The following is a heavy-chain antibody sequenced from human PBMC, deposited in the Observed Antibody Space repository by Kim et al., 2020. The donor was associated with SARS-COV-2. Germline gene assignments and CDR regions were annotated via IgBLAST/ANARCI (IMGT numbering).Heavy chain of an antibody. D-gene: IGHD3-10*01. Sequence: GGSLRLSCAASGFTFSSYSMNWVRQAPGKGLEWVSYISSSSSTIYYADSVKGRFTISRDNAKNSLYLQMNSLRAEDTAVYYCARDGMEYGSGSYSYYYYGMDVWGQGTTVTVSS. CDR1: GFTFSSYS. J-gene: IGHJ6*02. CDR3: ARDGMEYGSGSYSYYYYGMDV. CDR2: ISSSSSTI. V-gene: IGHV3-48*04.